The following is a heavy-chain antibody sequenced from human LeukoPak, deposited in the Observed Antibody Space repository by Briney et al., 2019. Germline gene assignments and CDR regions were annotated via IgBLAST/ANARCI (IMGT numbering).Heavy chain of an antibody. Sequence: ASVKVSCKTSRYTFTGYYMHWVRQAPGQGLEWMGWINPNSGGTNYAQKFQGRVTMARDTSISTAYMELSRLRSDDTAVYYCARHLERLYPGGAFDIWGQGTMVTVSS. CDR3: ARHLERLYPGGAFDI. CDR1: RYTFTGYY. CDR2: INPNSGGT. V-gene: IGHV1-2*02. D-gene: IGHD3-16*02. J-gene: IGHJ3*02.